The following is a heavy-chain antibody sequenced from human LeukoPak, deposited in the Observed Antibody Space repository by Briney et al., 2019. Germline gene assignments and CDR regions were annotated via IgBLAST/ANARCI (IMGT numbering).Heavy chain of an antibody. J-gene: IGHJ2*01. V-gene: IGHV6-1*01. CDR3: AREYYDSSGYFWDWYFDL. CDR1: GDSVSSNSAA. Sequence: SQTLSLTYAISGDSVSSNSAAWNWIRQSPSRGLEWLGRTYYRSKWYNDYAVSVKSRITINPDTSKNQFSLQLNSVTPEDTAVYYCAREYYDSSGYFWDWYFDLWGRGTLVTVSS. CDR2: TYYRSKWYN. D-gene: IGHD3-22*01.